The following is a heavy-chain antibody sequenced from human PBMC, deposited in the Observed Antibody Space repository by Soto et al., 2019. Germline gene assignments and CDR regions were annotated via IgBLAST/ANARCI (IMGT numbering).Heavy chain of an antibody. J-gene: IGHJ4*02. Sequence: WESLSLSCAASVLTFSDYYMTKRGQAPGKGLEWVSFISSGGSSISYADSVKGRFTISRENARKSLFLLLSSLRVEDTAIYYCARKRYGDSAFDYWGQGALVTVSS. CDR3: ARKRYGDSAFDY. V-gene: IGHV3-11*01. CDR1: VLTFSDYY. CDR2: ISSGGSSI. D-gene: IGHD4-17*01.